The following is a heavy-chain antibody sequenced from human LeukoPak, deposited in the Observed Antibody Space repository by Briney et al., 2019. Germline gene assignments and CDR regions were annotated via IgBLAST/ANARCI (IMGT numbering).Heavy chain of an antibody. CDR3: AREMGYCSGGSCYPGWFDP. V-gene: IGHV4-30-2*01. CDR2: IYHSGST. CDR1: GGSISSGGYS. Sequence: SQTLSLTCAVFGGSISSGGYSWSWIRQPPGKGLEWIGYIYHSGSTYYNPSLKSRVTISVDRSKNQFSLKLSSVTAADTAVYYCAREMGYCSGGSCYPGWFDPWGQGTLVTVSS. J-gene: IGHJ5*02. D-gene: IGHD2-15*01.